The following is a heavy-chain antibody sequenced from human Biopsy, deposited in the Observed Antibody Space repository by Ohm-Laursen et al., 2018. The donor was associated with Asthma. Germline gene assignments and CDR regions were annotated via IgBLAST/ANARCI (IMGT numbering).Heavy chain of an antibody. V-gene: IGHV4-4*03. CDR1: GGSINSSTW. J-gene: IGHJ4*02. D-gene: IGHD2-15*01. Sequence: PGTLSLTCTVSGGSINSSTWWCWVRQPPGKGLEWFGNIYYGGSTYYSPSLKSRITISVDTSKNQFSLKLSSVTAADTAVYYCARLRIRPYYFDYWGRGTLVTVSS. CDR2: IYYGGST. CDR3: ARLRIRPYYFDY.